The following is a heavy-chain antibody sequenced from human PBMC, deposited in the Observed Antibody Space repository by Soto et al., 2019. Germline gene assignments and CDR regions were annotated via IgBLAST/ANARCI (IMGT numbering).Heavy chain of an antibody. CDR1: GFAFSSYA. D-gene: IGHD6-19*01. CDR2: ISYDESNK. CDR3: ARPFSSGWYGDFDY. J-gene: IGHJ4*02. Sequence: QVQLVESGGGVVQPGRSLILSCAASGFAFSSYAMHWVRRAPGKGLEWVAVISYDESNKYYADSVKGRFTISRDNSKKTMYLQMSSLRAEDTAVYYCARPFSSGWYGDFDYWGQGTLVTVSS. V-gene: IGHV3-30-3*01.